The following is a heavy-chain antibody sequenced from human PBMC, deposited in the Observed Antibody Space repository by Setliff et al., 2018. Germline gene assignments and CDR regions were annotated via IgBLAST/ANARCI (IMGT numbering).Heavy chain of an antibody. CDR1: GYTFTSYT. D-gene: IGHD4-17*01. CDR2: IDAGNGIT. V-gene: IGHV1-3*01. Sequence: ASVKVSCKASGYTFTSYTMHWVRQAPGQSLEWMGWIDAGNGITKYSLKFQGRVTFTRDTSASTLYMDLSSLRSADTAVYYCARGSSVTTGGPQFDPWGQGTLVTVSS. J-gene: IGHJ5*02. CDR3: ARGSSVTTGGPQFDP.